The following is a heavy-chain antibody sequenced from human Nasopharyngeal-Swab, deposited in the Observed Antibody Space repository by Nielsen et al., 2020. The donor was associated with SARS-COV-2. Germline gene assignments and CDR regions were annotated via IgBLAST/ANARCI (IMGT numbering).Heavy chain of an antibody. Sequence: SETLSLTCDVYGGSFSGYYWSWTREPPGKGLEWIGEINHSGSTNYNPSLKSRVTISVDTSKNQFSLKLSSVTAADTAVYYCAREFVTMVRGVISHYYYYGMDVWGQGTTVTVSS. CDR2: INHSGST. J-gene: IGHJ6*02. CDR3: AREFVTMVRGVISHYYYYGMDV. CDR1: GGSFSGYY. V-gene: IGHV4-34*01. D-gene: IGHD3-10*01.